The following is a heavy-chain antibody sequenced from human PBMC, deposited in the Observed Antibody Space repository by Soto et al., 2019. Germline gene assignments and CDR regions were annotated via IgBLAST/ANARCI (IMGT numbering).Heavy chain of an antibody. Sequence: ASVKVSCKASGYTFTSYVIRWVRQAPGQGLEWMGWISAYNGNTDYAQKLQGRVTMTTDTYTSTAYMELRSLRSDDTAVYYCAGFSGDYYYYSMDVWGHGTTVTVSS. J-gene: IGHJ6*02. D-gene: IGHD3-10*01. V-gene: IGHV1-18*01. CDR1: GYTFTSYV. CDR3: AGFSGDYYYYSMDV. CDR2: ISAYNGNT.